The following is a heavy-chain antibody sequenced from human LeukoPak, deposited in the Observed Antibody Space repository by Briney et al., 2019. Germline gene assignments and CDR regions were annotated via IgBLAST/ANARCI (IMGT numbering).Heavy chain of an antibody. CDR1: GGSISTYY. CDR3: ARGRSSTSFDWFDP. V-gene: IGHV4-59*01. CDR2: IYYSGST. D-gene: IGHD2-2*01. Sequence: SETLSLTCTVSGGSISTYYWSWIRQPPGKGLEWIGYIYYSGSTNYNPSLKSRVTISVDTSKNQFSLKLSSVTAADTAVYYCARGRSSTSFDWFDPWGQGTLVTVSS. J-gene: IGHJ5*02.